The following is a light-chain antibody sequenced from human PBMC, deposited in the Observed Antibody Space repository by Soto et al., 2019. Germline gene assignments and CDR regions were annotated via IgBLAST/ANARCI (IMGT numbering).Light chain of an antibody. V-gene: IGKV1-5*01. CDR3: QQYNRYWT. CDR1: QSISSW. Sequence: DIQMTQSPSTLSASVGDRVIVTCRASQSISSWLAWYQQKPGKAPKLLIHDASSLQSGVPSRFSGSGSETEFTLTISSLFPDDFATYYCQQYNRYWTFGQGTKVDIK. CDR2: DAS. J-gene: IGKJ1*01.